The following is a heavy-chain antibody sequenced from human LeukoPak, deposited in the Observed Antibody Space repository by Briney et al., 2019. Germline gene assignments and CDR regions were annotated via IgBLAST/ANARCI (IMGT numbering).Heavy chain of an antibody. CDR2: IFYSGST. Sequence: SETLSLTCAVSGGSITSGRYYWGWIRQHPGKGLEWIGSIFYSGSTYYNPSLKSRVTISVDTSKNQFSLKLSSVTAADTAVYYCARRKAYCSGSLCYADYWGQGSLVTVSS. CDR3: ARRKAYCSGSLCYADY. D-gene: IGHD2-15*01. V-gene: IGHV4-39*01. J-gene: IGHJ4*02. CDR1: GGSITSGRYY.